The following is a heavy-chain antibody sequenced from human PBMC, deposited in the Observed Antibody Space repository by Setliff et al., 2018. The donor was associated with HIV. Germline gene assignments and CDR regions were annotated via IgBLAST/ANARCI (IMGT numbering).Heavy chain of an antibody. J-gene: IGHJ4*02. D-gene: IGHD3-22*01. V-gene: IGHV1-18*01. CDR3: ARSGPQTTWYFDRSGYSHNY. Sequence: ASVKVSCKASGYTFTSYGISWVRQAPGQGLEWMGWISAYNGNTIYAQKVQGRVTMTTDTSTSTAYMELRSLRSDDTAVYYCARSGPQTTWYFDRSGYSHNYWGQGTLVTISS. CDR1: GYTFTSYG. CDR2: ISAYNGNT.